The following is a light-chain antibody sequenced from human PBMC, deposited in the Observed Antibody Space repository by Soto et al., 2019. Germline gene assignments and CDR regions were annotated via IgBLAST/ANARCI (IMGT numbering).Light chain of an antibody. Sequence: QPASVSGSPGQSITISCTGTSSDVGGYNYVSWYQQHPGKAPKLMIYDVSNRPSGVSNRFSGSKSGNTASLTISGLQAEDEADYYCSSYTSSSTWVFGTGTKLTVL. V-gene: IGLV2-14*01. CDR2: DVS. J-gene: IGLJ1*01. CDR3: SSYTSSSTWV. CDR1: SSDVGGYNY.